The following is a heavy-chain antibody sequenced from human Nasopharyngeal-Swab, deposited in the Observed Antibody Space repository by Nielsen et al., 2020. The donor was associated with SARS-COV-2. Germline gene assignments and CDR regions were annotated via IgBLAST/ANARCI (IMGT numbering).Heavy chain of an antibody. Sequence: WVRQAPGQGLEWMGGIIPIFGTANYAQKFQGRVTITADESTSTAYMELSSLRSEDTAVYYCARAGITMVRGGQDYYFDYWGQGTLVIVSS. J-gene: IGHJ4*02. CDR2: IIPIFGTA. CDR3: ARAGITMVRGGQDYYFDY. V-gene: IGHV1-69*01. D-gene: IGHD3-10*01.